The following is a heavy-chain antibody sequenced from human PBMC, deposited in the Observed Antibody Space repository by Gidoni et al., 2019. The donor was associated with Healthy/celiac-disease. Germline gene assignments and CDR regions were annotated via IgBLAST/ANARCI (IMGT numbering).Heavy chain of an antibody. CDR2: ISGSGGST. D-gene: IGHD1-1*01. CDR3: AKWGTSSYNWNDWGNYYYYGMDV. V-gene: IGHV3-23*04. CDR1: GFTFSSYA. Sequence: EVQLVESGGGLVQPGGSLRLSCAASGFTFSSYAMSWVRQAPGKGLEWVSAISGSGGSTYYADSVKGRFTISRDNSKNTLYLQMNSLRAEDTAVYYCAKWGTSSYNWNDWGNYYYYGMDVWGQGTTVTVSS. J-gene: IGHJ6*02.